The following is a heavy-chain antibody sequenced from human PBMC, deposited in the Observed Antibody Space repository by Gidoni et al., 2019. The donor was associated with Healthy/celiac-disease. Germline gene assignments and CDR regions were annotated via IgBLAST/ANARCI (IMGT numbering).Heavy chain of an antibody. J-gene: IGHJ6*02. V-gene: IGHV3-33*01. Sequence: QVQLVESGGGVVQHGRSLRRSCAASGFTFSSYGMHWVRQAPGKGLEWVAVIWYDGSNKYYADSVKGRFTISRDNSKNTLYLQMNSLIAEDTAVYYCARDLSSSSWYYYGMDVWGQGTTVTVSS. D-gene: IGHD6-13*01. CDR2: IWYDGSNK. CDR1: GFTFSSYG. CDR3: ARDLSSSSWYYYGMDV.